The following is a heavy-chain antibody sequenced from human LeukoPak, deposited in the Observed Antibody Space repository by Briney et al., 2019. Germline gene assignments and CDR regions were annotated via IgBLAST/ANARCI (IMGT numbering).Heavy chain of an antibody. CDR3: ASGMTTVTTRQFDY. CDR2: IIPIFGTA. J-gene: IGHJ4*02. Sequence: SVKVSCKASGGTFSGYAISWVRQAPGQGLEWMGGIIPIFGTANYAQKFQGRVTIAADKSTSTAYMELSSLRSEDTAVYYCASGMTTVTTRQFDYWGQGTLVTVSS. V-gene: IGHV1-69*06. D-gene: IGHD4-17*01. CDR1: GGTFSGYA.